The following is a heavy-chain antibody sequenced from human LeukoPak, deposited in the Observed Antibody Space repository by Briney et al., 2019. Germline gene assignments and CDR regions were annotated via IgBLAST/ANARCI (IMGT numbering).Heavy chain of an antibody. V-gene: IGHV3-33*06. CDR2: IWNDGSNK. Sequence: GGSLRLSCAASGFTFSHYGMHWVRQAPGRGLEWVAVIWNDGSNKYYADSVKGRFTISRDNSHNTVDLHMNSLRAEDTAVYYCAKDAQRGFDYSNSLVYWGQGTLVTVSS. D-gene: IGHD4-11*01. J-gene: IGHJ4*02. CDR1: GFTFSHYG. CDR3: AKDAQRGFDYSNSLVY.